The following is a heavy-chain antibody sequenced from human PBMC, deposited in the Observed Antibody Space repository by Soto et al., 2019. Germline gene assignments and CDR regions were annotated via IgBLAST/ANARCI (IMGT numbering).Heavy chain of an antibody. D-gene: IGHD3-10*01. CDR1: GFTFSSYS. CDR3: ARDKLQYLGGFGVRAGPEDAFDI. V-gene: IGHV3-21*01. J-gene: IGHJ3*02. CDR2: ISSSSSYI. Sequence: EVQLVESGGGLVKPGGSLRLSCAASGFTFSSYSMNWVRQAPGKGLEWVSSISSSSSYIYYADSVKGRFTISRDNAKNSLYLQMNSLRAEDTAVYYCARDKLQYLGGFGVRAGPEDAFDIWGQGTMVTVSS.